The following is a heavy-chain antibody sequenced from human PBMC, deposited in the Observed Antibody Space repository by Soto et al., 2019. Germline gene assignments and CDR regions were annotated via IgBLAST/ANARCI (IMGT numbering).Heavy chain of an antibody. Sequence: QVQLVQSGAEVKKPGASVKVSCKASGYSFSGYYVHWVRQAPGQGLEWMGWMNPNSGGTNYAQKFQGRVAMTRDTTISTAYMDLSRLTSDDTAVYYCAREQWASNESPRLLGNSWGQGTLVTVSS. J-gene: IGHJ4*02. CDR3: AREQWASNESPRLLGNS. CDR2: MNPNSGGT. CDR1: GYSFSGYY. V-gene: IGHV1-2*02. D-gene: IGHD4-4*01.